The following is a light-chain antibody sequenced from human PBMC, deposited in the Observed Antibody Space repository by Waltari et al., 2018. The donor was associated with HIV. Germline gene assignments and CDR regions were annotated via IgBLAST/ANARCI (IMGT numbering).Light chain of an antibody. CDR2: WAS. J-gene: IGKJ1*01. CDR1: QSVLYSSNNKNY. V-gene: IGKV4-1*01. CDR3: QQYYSTPLT. Sequence: DIVMTQSPDSLVVSLGERATINCKSSQSVLYSSNNKNYLAWYQQKLGQPPKLLIYWASTRESGVPDRFSGSGSGTDFTLTISSLHAEDVAVYYCQQYYSTPLTFGQGTKVEIK.